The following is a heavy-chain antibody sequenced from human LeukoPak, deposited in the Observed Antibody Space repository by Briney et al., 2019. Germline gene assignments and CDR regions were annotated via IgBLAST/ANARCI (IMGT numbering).Heavy chain of an antibody. Sequence: PGGSLRLSCAASGFTFSDYYMTWIRQAPGTGLECLSYISPTGSDISYADSVKGRFTISRDNAKNSLYLQMNSLTAGDTAAYYCARDGCVRRNYYGNAVGSWFDSWGQGTQVTVSS. D-gene: IGHD1-26*01. V-gene: IGHV3-11*04. CDR3: ARDGCVRRNYYGNAVGSWFDS. J-gene: IGHJ5*01. CDR2: ISPTGSDI. CDR1: GFTFSDYY.